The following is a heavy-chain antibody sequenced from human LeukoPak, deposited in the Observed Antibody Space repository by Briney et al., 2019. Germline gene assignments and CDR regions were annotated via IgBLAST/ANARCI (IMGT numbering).Heavy chain of an antibody. D-gene: IGHD5-24*01. CDR1: GFTFSNYA. CDR2: ISGSGGNT. Sequence: QTGGSLRLSCAASGFTFSNYAMSWVRPVPGKWLEWVSAISGSGGNTFYADSVKGRFTISRDNSKNTLYLQVNSLRAADTAIYYCAKVQEMDTILPPFHYWGQGTLVTVSS. V-gene: IGHV3-23*01. J-gene: IGHJ4*02. CDR3: AKVQEMDTILPPFHY.